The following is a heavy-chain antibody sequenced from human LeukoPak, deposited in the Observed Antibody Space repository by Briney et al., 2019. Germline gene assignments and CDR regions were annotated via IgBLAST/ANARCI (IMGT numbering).Heavy chain of an antibody. V-gene: IGHV4-59*01. Sequence: SETLSLTCTVSGGSISSYSWSWIRQPPGKGLEWIGYIYNIYNSGSTNYNFSLKSRVTISADTSKNQISLRLSSVTAADTAVYYCARDPGYSSGWNWFDPWGQGTLVTVSS. CDR2: IYNIYNSGST. CDR3: ARDPGYSSGWNWFDP. D-gene: IGHD6-19*01. J-gene: IGHJ5*02. CDR1: GGSISSYS.